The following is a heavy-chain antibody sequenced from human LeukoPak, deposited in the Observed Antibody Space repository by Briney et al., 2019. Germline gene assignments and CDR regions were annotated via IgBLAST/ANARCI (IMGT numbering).Heavy chain of an antibody. V-gene: IGHV3-23*01. CDR2: ISGSGGST. CDR1: GFTFSSYA. CDR3: AKALNYVTGAFDI. Sequence: GGSLRLSCAASGFTFSSYAMSWVRQAPGKGLEWVSAISGSGGSTYYADSVKGWFTISRDNSKNTLYLQMNSLRAEDTAVYYCAKALNYVTGAFDIWGQGTMVTVSS. J-gene: IGHJ3*02. D-gene: IGHD3-10*02.